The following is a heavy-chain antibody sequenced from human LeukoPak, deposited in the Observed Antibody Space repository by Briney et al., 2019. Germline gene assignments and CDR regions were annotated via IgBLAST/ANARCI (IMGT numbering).Heavy chain of an antibody. CDR2: ISGSGGAT. J-gene: IGHJ4*02. Sequence: GGSLRLSCAASGFTFSSYAMNWVRKAPGKGLEWVSAISGSGGATYYADSVKGRFTMSRDNSKNTLYLQMNSLRAEDTAVYYCAKGAYYHGSGRYFDYWGQGTLVTVSS. CDR1: GFTFSSYA. D-gene: IGHD3-10*01. CDR3: AKGAYYHGSGRYFDY. V-gene: IGHV3-23*01.